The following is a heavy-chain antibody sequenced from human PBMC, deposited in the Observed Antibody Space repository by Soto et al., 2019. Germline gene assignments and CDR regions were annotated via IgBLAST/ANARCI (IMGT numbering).Heavy chain of an antibody. V-gene: IGHV4-39*01. Sequence: SETLSLTCTFSGGSISSSSYYWGRIRQPPGKGLEWIGSIYYSGSTYYNPSLKSRVTISVDTSKNQFSLKLSSVTAADTAVYYCARQRLPGDGAMEHYYYYYGMDVWGQGTTVTVSS. CDR1: GGSISSSSYY. J-gene: IGHJ6*02. CDR3: ARQRLPGDGAMEHYYYYYGMDV. CDR2: IYYSGST. D-gene: IGHD5-18*01.